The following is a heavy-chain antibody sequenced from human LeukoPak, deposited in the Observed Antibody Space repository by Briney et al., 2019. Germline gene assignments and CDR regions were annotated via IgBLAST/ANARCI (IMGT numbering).Heavy chain of an antibody. CDR3: AKGVTAMVSQVDY. CDR1: GFTFISSA. V-gene: IGHV3-23*01. CDR2: ISGSGGST. Sequence: GVSLRLSCAASGFTFISSAMVWVRQAPGKGLEWVSTISGSGGSTFYADSVKGRFTISRDNSKNTLYLQMDSLRAEDTAVYYCAKGVTAMVSQVDYWGQGTLVTVS. J-gene: IGHJ4*02. D-gene: IGHD5-18*01.